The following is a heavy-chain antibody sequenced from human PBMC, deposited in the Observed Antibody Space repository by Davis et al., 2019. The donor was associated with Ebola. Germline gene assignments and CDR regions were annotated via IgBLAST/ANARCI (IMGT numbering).Heavy chain of an antibody. D-gene: IGHD3-16*01. V-gene: IGHV3-33*01. CDR2: IWYDGGNK. CDR1: GFTFSNHG. J-gene: IGHJ4*01. CDR3: ATFSVIGGIGSSIHY. Sequence: GESLKISCAASGFTFSNHGMHWVRQAPGKGLEWVAVIWYDGGNKYYAESVQGRFTISRDNSKNTLYLQMNSLRAEDTAVYYCATFSVIGGIGSSIHYWGQGTLVTVSS.